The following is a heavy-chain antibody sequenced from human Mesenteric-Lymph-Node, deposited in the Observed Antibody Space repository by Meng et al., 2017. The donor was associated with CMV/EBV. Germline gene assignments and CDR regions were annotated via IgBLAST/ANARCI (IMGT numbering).Heavy chain of an antibody. V-gene: IGHV3-23*03. CDR2: IYSGGSST. Sequence: SLRLSCAPSGFTFRGYAMSWVRQAPGKGLEWVSVIYSGGSSTYYADSVKGRFTISRDNSKNTLYLQMNSLRAEDTAVYYCAKDASPDYWGQGTLVTVSS. CDR1: GFTFRGYA. CDR3: AKDASPDY. J-gene: IGHJ4*02.